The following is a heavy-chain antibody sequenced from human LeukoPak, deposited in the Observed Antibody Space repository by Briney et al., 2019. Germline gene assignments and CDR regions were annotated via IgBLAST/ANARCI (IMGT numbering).Heavy chain of an antibody. J-gene: IGHJ5*02. Sequence: PSETLSLTCAVSGYSISSGYYWGWIRQPPGNGLEWIGGIYHSGSTYYNPSLKSRVTISVDTSKNQFSLKLSSVTAADTAVYYCARHGYSSGWYLFAFDPWGQGSLVTVSS. D-gene: IGHD6-19*01. CDR3: ARHGYSSGWYLFAFDP. CDR1: GYSISSGYY. CDR2: IYHSGST. V-gene: IGHV4-38-2*01.